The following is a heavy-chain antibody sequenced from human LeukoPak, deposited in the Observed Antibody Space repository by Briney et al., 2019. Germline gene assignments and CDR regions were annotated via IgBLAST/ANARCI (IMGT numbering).Heavy chain of an antibody. CDR2: ISYDGSNK. J-gene: IGHJ3*02. Sequence: PGGSLRLSCAASGFTFSSYGMHWVRQAPGKGLEWVAVISYDGSNKYYADSVKGRFTISRDNSKNTLYLQMNSLRSDDTAVYYCARETYYYDSSGTRHDAFDIWGQGTMVTVSS. CDR3: ARETYYYDSSGTRHDAFDI. D-gene: IGHD3-22*01. CDR1: GFTFSSYG. V-gene: IGHV3-30*03.